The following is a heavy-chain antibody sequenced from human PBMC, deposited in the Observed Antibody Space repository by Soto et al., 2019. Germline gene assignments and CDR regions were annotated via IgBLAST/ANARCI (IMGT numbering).Heavy chain of an antibody. J-gene: IGHJ4*02. Sequence: GASVKVSCKASGYTFTSYGISWVRQAPGQGLEWMGWISAYNGNTNYAQKLQGRVTMTTDTSTSTAYMELRSLRSDDTAVYYCARDLGVPTMIVVDLYFDYWGQGTLVTVSS. CDR3: ARDLGVPTMIVVDLYFDY. V-gene: IGHV1-18*01. CDR1: GYTFTSYG. CDR2: ISAYNGNT. D-gene: IGHD3-22*01.